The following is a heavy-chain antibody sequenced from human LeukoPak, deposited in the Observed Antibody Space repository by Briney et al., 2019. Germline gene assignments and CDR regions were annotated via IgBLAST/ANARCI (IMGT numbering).Heavy chain of an antibody. J-gene: IGHJ6*03. Sequence: PSETLSLTCTVSGGPISRGDYYWGWIRQPPGKGLEWIGRIYYSGSTYYNPSLKSRVTISVHTSKNQFSLKLSSVTAADTAVYYCASGGNVRYYYYYMDVWGKGTTVTVSS. CDR1: GGPISRGDYY. D-gene: IGHD4-23*01. CDR2: IYYSGST. CDR3: ASGGNVRYYYYYMDV. V-gene: IGHV4-39*01.